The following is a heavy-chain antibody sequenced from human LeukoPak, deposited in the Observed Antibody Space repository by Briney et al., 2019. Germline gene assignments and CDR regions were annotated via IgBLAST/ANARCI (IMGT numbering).Heavy chain of an antibody. Sequence: KSGGSLRLSCAASGFTFSSYSMNWVRQAPGKGLEWVSSISSSSSYIYYADSVKGRFTISRDNVKNSLYLQMNSLRAEDTAVYYCAREEWGVGDYYYYMDVWGKGTTVTVSS. V-gene: IGHV3-21*01. CDR3: AREEWGVGDYYYYMDV. CDR1: GFTFSSYS. CDR2: ISSSSSYI. J-gene: IGHJ6*03. D-gene: IGHD3-10*01.